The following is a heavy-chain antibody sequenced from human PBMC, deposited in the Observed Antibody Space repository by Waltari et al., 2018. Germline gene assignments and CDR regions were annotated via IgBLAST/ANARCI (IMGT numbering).Heavy chain of an antibody. D-gene: IGHD2-15*01. J-gene: IGHJ4*02. CDR1: GYTFITYY. CDR3: ARVFCSGGSCYLVDY. Sequence: QVQLVQSGAEVKKPGASVKVSCKASGYTFITYYMHWVRQAPGQGLVWRGIINHNGGSTSYDQTYQGRVTMTRDTSTSTVYMDLSSLVSKDTAAYYCARVFCSGGSCYLVDYWGQGTLVTVSS. CDR2: INHNGGST. V-gene: IGHV1-46*01.